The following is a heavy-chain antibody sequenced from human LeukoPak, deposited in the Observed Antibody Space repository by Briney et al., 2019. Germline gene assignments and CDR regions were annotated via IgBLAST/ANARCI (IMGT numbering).Heavy chain of an antibody. CDR3: ARDIGHIVVVTAIRAYYGMDV. D-gene: IGHD2-21*02. J-gene: IGHJ6*02. V-gene: IGHV3-7*03. CDR1: GFIFSSYW. CDR2: VNPDGNEK. Sequence: GGSLRLSCAASGFIFSSYWMSWVRQAPGKGLEWVAKVNPDGNEKYYVDSVRGRFTISRGNAKNSLYLQMNSLRAEDTALYYCARDIGHIVVVTAIRAYYGMDVWGQGTTVTVSS.